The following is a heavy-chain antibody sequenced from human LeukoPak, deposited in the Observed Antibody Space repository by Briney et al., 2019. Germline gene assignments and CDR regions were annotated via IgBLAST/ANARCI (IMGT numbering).Heavy chain of an antibody. J-gene: IGHJ6*02. CDR2: IYTSGST. V-gene: IGHV4-4*07. Sequence: SETLSLTCTVSGGSISSYYWSWIRQPAGKGLEWIGRIYTSGSTNYNPSLKSRVIMSVDTSKNQFSLKLSSVTAADTAVYYCARDSYCSGGSCHEIYYYYYGMDVWGQGTTVTVSS. CDR3: ARDSYCSGGSCHEIYYYYYGMDV. CDR1: GGSISSYY. D-gene: IGHD2-15*01.